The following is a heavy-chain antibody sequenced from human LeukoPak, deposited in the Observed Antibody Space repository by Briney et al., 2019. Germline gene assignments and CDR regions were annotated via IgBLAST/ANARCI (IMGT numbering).Heavy chain of an antibody. CDR1: GGSISSGGYY. CDR3: AKNFRADAFDI. D-gene: IGHD1-7*01. V-gene: IGHV4-31*03. J-gene: IGHJ3*02. Sequence: PSQTLSLTCTVSGGSISSGGYYWSWIRQHPGKGLEWIGYIYYSGSTYYNPSLKSRVTISVDTSKNQFSLELSSVTAADTAVYYCAKNFRADAFDIWGQGTMVTVSS. CDR2: IYYSGST.